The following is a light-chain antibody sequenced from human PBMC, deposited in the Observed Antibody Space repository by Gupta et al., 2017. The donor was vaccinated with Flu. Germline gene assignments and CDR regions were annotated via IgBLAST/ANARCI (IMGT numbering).Light chain of an antibody. J-gene: IGKJ1*01. Sequence: EIVMTQSPATLSVSPGEKVTLSCRASQSVNNNLAWYQQKPGQAPRLLIYFASTRDPGVPARFSGSGCGTEFTLTISSRESEDFAVYYCQQYDYWPPGTFGQGTKVEVK. V-gene: IGKV3-15*01. CDR1: QSVNNN. CDR3: QQYDYWPPGT. CDR2: FAS.